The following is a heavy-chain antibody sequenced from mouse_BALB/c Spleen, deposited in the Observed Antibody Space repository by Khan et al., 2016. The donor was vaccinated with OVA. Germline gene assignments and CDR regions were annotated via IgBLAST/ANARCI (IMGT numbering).Heavy chain of an antibody. CDR3: ARTARIKY. V-gene: IGHV3-2*02. CDR2: ISYSGST. Sequence: EVQLQESGPGLVKPSQSLSLTCTVTGYSITSGYGWNWIRQFPGNKLEWMGFISYSGSTNYNPSLKSRTSITRDTSKNQFFLQLNSVTTEDTATYYCARTARIKYWGQGTTLTVSS. J-gene: IGHJ2*01. CDR1: GYSITSGYG. D-gene: IGHD1-2*01.